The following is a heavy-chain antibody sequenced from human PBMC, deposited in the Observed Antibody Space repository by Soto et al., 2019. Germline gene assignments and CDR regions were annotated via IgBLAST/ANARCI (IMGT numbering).Heavy chain of an antibody. Sequence: GESLKISCKGSGYSFTSYWIGWVRQMPGKGLERMGIIYPGDSDTRYSPSFQGQVTISADKSISTAYLQWSSLKASDTAMYYCASSTSYYYDSSGYADAFDIWGQGTMVTVSS. CDR2: IYPGDSDT. D-gene: IGHD3-22*01. J-gene: IGHJ3*02. V-gene: IGHV5-51*01. CDR3: ASSTSYYYDSSGYADAFDI. CDR1: GYSFTSYW.